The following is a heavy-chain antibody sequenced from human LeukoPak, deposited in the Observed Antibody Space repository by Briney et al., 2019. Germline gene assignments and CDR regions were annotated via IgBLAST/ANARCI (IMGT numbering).Heavy chain of an antibody. D-gene: IGHD5/OR15-5a*01. CDR1: GYHFTGYH. CDR2: ISTDSGDA. Sequence: ASVKVSCKASGYHFTGYHVHWVRQAPGQGLEWMGRISTDSGDADIAQKFQGRVTMTRDTSISTAYMELSRLTSDDSAVYYCAGLGSTVKGKIDPWGQGTSVTVSS. V-gene: IGHV1-2*02. CDR3: AGLGSTVKGKIDP. J-gene: IGHJ5*02.